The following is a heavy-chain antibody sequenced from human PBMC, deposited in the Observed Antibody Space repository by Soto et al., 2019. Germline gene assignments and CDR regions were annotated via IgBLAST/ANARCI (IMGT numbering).Heavy chain of an antibody. J-gene: IGHJ4*02. CDR3: AKSAPMDAGDKYYYDF. D-gene: IGHD4-17*01. V-gene: IGHV1-69*13. CDR1: GGTFSTFG. CDR2: IIPFFGTA. Sequence: SAKVSCKXSGGTFSTFGISWVRQATGQGLEWMGGIIPFFGTARYSQKFEDRITITADESTNTVYMDLRSLTSEDTAIYYCAKSAPMDAGDKYYYDFWGQGALVTVPS.